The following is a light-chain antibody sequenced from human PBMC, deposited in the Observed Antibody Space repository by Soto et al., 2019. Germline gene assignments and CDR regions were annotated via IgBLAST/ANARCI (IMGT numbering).Light chain of an antibody. V-gene: IGKV1-39*01. CDR1: QSISSY. J-gene: IGKJ5*01. CDR2: AAS. Sequence: DIQMTQYPSSLSASVGDRVTITCRASQSISSYLNWYQQKPGKAPKLLIYAASSLQSGVPSRFSGSGSGTEFTLTISSLLPEDFASYHCQHLKSSPCTFGQGTRLEI. CDR3: QHLKSSPCT.